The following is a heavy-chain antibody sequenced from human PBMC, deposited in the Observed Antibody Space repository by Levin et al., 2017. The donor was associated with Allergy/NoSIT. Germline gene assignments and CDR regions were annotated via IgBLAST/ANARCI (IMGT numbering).Heavy chain of an antibody. CDR2: IFSNDEK. Sequence: SGPTLVKPTETLTLTCTVSGFSLSNARMGVSWIRQPPGKALEWLAHIFSNDEKSYSTSLKSRLTISKDTSKSQVVLTMTNMDPVDTATYYCARIRYSSSWYYFDYWGQGTLVTVSS. CDR3: ARIRYSSSWYYFDY. CDR1: GFSLSNARMG. J-gene: IGHJ4*02. D-gene: IGHD6-13*01. V-gene: IGHV2-26*01.